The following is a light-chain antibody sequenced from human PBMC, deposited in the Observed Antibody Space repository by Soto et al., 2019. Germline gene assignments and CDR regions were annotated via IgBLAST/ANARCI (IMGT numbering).Light chain of an antibody. V-gene: IGKV1-27*01. CDR3: QKYNSALALT. Sequence: DIQMTQSPSSLSASVGDRVTITCRASQGISNYLAWYQQKPGKVPKLLSYAASTLQSGVPSRFSGSGSGTEFTLTISSLQPEDVATYYCQKYNSALALTFGGGTKVEIK. CDR1: QGISNY. CDR2: AAS. J-gene: IGKJ4*01.